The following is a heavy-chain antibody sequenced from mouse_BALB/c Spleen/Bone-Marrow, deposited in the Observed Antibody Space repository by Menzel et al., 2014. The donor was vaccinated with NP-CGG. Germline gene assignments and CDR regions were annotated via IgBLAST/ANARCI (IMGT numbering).Heavy chain of an antibody. Sequence: QVQLQQSGAELVRPGTSVKVSCKASGYAFXIYLIEWIKQRPGQGLEWIGVINPGSGGSNYNEKFKGKATLTADKSSSTAYMQLSSLTSDDSAVYFCARLGRDYFDYWGQGTTLTVSS. J-gene: IGHJ2*01. CDR1: GYAFXIYL. CDR2: INPGSGGS. CDR3: ARLGRDYFDY. V-gene: IGHV1-54*01. D-gene: IGHD4-1*01.